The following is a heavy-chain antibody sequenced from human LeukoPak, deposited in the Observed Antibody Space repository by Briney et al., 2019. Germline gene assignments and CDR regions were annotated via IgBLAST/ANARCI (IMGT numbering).Heavy chain of an antibody. CDR2: IYYSGST. CDR1: GGSISSYY. Sequence: SETLSLTCTVSGGSISSYYWSWIRQPPGKGLEWIGHIYYSGSTNYNPSLKSRVTIPLDTSKNQFSLNLRSVTAADTAVYFCARQGDSGRSYDYWGQGTLVTVSS. D-gene: IGHD3-22*01. J-gene: IGHJ4*02. V-gene: IGHV4-59*08. CDR3: ARQGDSGRSYDY.